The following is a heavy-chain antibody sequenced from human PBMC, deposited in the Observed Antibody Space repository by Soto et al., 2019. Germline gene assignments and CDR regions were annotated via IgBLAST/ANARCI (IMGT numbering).Heavy chain of an antibody. V-gene: IGHV4-31*03. CDR2: IYYSGST. J-gene: IGHJ2*01. CDR3: ARGNPSGIWYFDL. Sequence: QVQLQESGPGLVKPSQTLSLTCTISGGSISSGGYYWTWIRQHPGKGLEWIGYIYYSGSTSYNPSLQSRVAISVDTPKNQFSLKLSSVTAADTAVYYCARGNPSGIWYFDLWGRGTLVTVSS. CDR1: GGSISSGGYY. D-gene: IGHD3-10*01.